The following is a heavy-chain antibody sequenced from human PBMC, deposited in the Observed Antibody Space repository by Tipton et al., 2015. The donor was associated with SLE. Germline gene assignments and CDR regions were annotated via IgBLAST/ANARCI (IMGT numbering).Heavy chain of an antibody. D-gene: IGHD3-16*01. J-gene: IGHJ4*02. V-gene: IGHV3-53*04. Sequence: GSLRLSCAASGITVSSNYMSWVRQAPGEGLKWVSVIYSGGRTYYADSVKGRFTISRHKSKNTLYLQMNSRRVEDTAVYYCARWGSWQVAGYYFDYWGQGALVPVSS. CDR2: IYSGGRT. CDR1: GITVSSNY. CDR3: ARWGSWQVAGYYFDY.